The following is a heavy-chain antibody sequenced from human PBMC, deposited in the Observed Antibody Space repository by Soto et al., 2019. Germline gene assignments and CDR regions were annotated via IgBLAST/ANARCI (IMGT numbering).Heavy chain of an antibody. CDR3: ARTGKYSSSWYPLYYYYYMDV. CDR2: ISNNGAHT. J-gene: IGHJ6*03. D-gene: IGHD6-13*01. Sequence: GGSLRLSCAASGFTFSNYEMHWVRQAPGKGLEYVSGISNNGAHTDYAKSVKGRFTISRDNSENTLYLQMGSLRAEDMALYYCARTGKYSSSWYPLYYYYYMDVWGKGTTVTVSS. CDR1: GFTFSNYE. V-gene: IGHV3-64*01.